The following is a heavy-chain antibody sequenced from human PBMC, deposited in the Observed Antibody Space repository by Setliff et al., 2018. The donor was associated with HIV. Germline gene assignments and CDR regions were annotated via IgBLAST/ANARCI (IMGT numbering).Heavy chain of an antibody. CDR1: GGTFSSYA. CDR2: IIPIFGTA. CDR3: ARAGSNGYGDVFSFDI. J-gene: IGHJ3*02. Sequence: SVKVSCKASGGTFSSYAISWVRQAPGQGLEWMGGIIPIFGTANYAQKFQGRVTITTDESTSTAYMELSSLRSEDTAVYYCARAGSNGYGDVFSFDIWGQGTMVTVSS. V-gene: IGHV1-69*05. D-gene: IGHD4-17*01.